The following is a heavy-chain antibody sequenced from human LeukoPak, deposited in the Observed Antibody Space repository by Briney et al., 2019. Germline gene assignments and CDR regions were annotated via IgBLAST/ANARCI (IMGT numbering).Heavy chain of an antibody. CDR3: GRDRLDYGDYETCLDV. Sequence: GASVKVSCKASGGTFSSYAISWVRQAPGQGLEWMGGIIPIFGTANYAQKFQGRVTITADESTSTAYMELSSLRSEDTAVYYCGRDRLDYGDYETCLDVWGKGTTVTVSS. J-gene: IGHJ6*04. CDR2: IIPIFGTA. D-gene: IGHD4-17*01. V-gene: IGHV1-69*13. CDR1: GGTFSSYA.